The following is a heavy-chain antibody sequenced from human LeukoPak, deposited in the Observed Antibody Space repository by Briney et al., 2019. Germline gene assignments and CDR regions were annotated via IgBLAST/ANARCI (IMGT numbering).Heavy chain of an antibody. CDR3: AKSLEVVPAGIAY. D-gene: IGHD2-2*01. V-gene: IGHV3-30*02. Sequence: GGSLRLSCAASGFTFSSYGMHWVRQAPGKGLEWVAFIRYDGSNEYYADSVKGRFTISRDNSKNTLYLQMNALRAEDTAVYYCAKSLEVVPAGIAYWGQGTLVTVSS. J-gene: IGHJ4*02. CDR1: GFTFSSYG. CDR2: IRYDGSNE.